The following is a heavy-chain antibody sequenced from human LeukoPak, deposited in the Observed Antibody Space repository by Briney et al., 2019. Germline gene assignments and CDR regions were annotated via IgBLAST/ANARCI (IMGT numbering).Heavy chain of an antibody. CDR2: ISGSGGST. J-gene: IGHJ4*02. D-gene: IGHD1-26*01. Sequence: PGGSLRLSCAASGFIFSNYAMSWVRQAPGKGLEWVSGISGSGGSTYYPDSVKGRFTISRDNSKNTLYLQMGSLTAKDTAVYYCAKDRSIGTYYTFDSWGQGTLVTVSS. CDR1: GFIFSNYA. V-gene: IGHV3-23*01. CDR3: AKDRSIGTYYTFDS.